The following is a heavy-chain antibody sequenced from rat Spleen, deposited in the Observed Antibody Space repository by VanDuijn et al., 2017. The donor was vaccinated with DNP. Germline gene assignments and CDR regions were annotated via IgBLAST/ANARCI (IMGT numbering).Heavy chain of an antibody. J-gene: IGHJ4*01. Sequence: EVQLVESGGGLVRPGRSLKLSCAASGFTFSNYDMAWVRQAPTKGLEWVASISASGGSTYYRDSVKGRFTVSRYNAKSTLYLQMDRLRSEDTATYYCASLILRIWGAMDAWGQGTSVTVSS. D-gene: IGHD1-6*01. CDR2: ISASGGST. CDR1: GFTFSNYD. CDR3: ASLILRIWGAMDA. V-gene: IGHV5-25*01.